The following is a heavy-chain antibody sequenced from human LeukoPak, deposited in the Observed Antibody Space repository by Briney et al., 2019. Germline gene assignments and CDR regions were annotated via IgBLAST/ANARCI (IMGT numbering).Heavy chain of an antibody. CDR1: GGSISTGNW. V-gene: IGHV4-4*02. J-gene: IGHJ6*02. Sequence: KPSGTLSLTCAVSGGSISTGNWYTWVRQPPGRGLEWIGEIYHGGSTNYNPSLKSRVSISVDKSKNQFSLKLTSVTAADTAVYYCARGIVGVYGMDVWGQGTTVTVSS. CDR3: ARGIVGVYGMDV. CDR2: IYHGGST. D-gene: IGHD3-16*02.